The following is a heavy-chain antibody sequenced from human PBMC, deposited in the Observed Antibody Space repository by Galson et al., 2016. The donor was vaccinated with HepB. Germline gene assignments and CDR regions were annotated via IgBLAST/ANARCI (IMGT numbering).Heavy chain of an antibody. Sequence: SLRLSCAASEFTFSSNAMGWVRQAPGKGLEWVSSISGSGDRTHYADSVKGRFTISRDNSKNTLYLQMNSLRAEDTAVYCAKESTTGYGGFKQFDYWSQGTLVTVSS. J-gene: IGHJ4*02. CDR1: EFTFSSNA. CDR3: AKESTTGYGGFKQFDY. V-gene: IGHV3-23*01. D-gene: IGHD4-11*01. CDR2: ISGSGDRT.